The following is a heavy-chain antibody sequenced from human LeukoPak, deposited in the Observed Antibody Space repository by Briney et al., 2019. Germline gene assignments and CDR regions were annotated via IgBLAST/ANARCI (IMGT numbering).Heavy chain of an antibody. CDR1: GFIFSSQC. CDR2: RKPDGSEK. V-gene: IGHV3-7*01. Sequence: GGALRLSCAACGFIFSSQCRNWIRQARARGLEGVANRKPDGSEKYYVDSVKGRFTISRDNSKNTLYLQMSSLRTEDTAVYYCANGLRGSWAEFDYWGQGTLVTVSS. J-gene: IGHJ4*02. CDR3: ANGLRGSWAEFDY. D-gene: IGHD6-13*01.